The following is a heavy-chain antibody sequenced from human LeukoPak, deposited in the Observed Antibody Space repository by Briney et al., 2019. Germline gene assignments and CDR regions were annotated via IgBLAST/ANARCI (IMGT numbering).Heavy chain of an antibody. V-gene: IGHV1-18*01. CDR3: ARDLGSGYDFWSGYYILSFDY. D-gene: IGHD3-3*01. CDR2: ISAYNGNT. J-gene: IGHJ4*02. CDR1: GYTFTSYG. Sequence: ASVKVSCKASGYTFTSYGISWVRQAPGQGLEWMGWISAYNGNTNYAQKLQARVTMTTDTSTSTAYMELRSLRSDDTAVYYCARDLGSGYDFWSGYYILSFDYWGQGTLVTVSS.